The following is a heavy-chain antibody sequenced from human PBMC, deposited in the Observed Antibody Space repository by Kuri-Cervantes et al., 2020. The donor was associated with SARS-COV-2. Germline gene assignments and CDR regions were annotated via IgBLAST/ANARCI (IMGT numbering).Heavy chain of an antibody. D-gene: IGHD5-18*01. V-gene: IGHV4-30-2*01. Sequence: SQTLSLTCEVSGASISTDGYSWTWIRQPPGRGLEWIGYIYHTGSTYVNPSLKSRVTISIDTSKNRFSLNLTSATAADTAVYFCAREISGYSSSWYFDYWGLGTLVT. CDR3: AREISGYSSSWYFDY. CDR1: GASISTDGYS. CDR2: IYHTGST. J-gene: IGHJ4*02.